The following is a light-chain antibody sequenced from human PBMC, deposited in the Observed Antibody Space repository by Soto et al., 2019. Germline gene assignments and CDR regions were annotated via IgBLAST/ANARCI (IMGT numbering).Light chain of an antibody. CDR2: DAS. V-gene: IGKV3-11*01. CDR3: QQRSNWPLT. CDR1: QSVSSY. Sequence: EIVLTQSPATLSLSPGERATLSCRASQSVSSYLAWYQQTPGQAPRLLIYDASNRATGIPARFSGSGSGTDFTLTISSLEPEDFAVYYCQQRSNWPLTCGGGPKVEIK. J-gene: IGKJ4*01.